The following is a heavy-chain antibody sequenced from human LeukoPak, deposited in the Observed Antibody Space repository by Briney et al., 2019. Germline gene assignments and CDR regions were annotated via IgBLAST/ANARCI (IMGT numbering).Heavy chain of an antibody. D-gene: IGHD6-13*01. CDR3: ARASSWYNFDY. J-gene: IGHJ4*02. CDR2: IYYSGST. V-gene: IGHV4-59*01. CDR1: GGTISSYY. Sequence: SQTLSLTCTVSGGTISSYYWSWIRQPPCKGLEWIGYIYYSGSTNYNPSLKSRVTISVDTSKNQFSLKLSSVTAADTAVYYCARASSWYNFDYWGQGTLVTVSS.